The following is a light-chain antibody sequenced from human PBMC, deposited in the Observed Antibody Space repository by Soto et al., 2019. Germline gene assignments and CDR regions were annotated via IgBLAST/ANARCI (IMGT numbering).Light chain of an antibody. CDR2: GNS. J-gene: IGLJ1*01. CDR3: QSYDTSLTGFYI. V-gene: IGLV1-40*01. Sequence: QSLITQPPSVSGAPGNTFTISCTGSSSNLGAGYDVHWYQQLPGTAPKLVIFGNSKRPSGIPDRFSGSKSASSDFLAITGLQAEDEADYYSQSYDTSLTGFYIFGTGTKVTVL. CDR1: SSNLGAGYD.